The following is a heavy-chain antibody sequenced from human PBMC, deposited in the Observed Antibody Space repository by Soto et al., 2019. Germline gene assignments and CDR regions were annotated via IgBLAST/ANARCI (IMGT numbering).Heavy chain of an antibody. V-gene: IGHV3-30*19. J-gene: IGHJ4*02. Sequence: QVQLVESGGGVVQPGGSLRLSCAASGVTFSHYGMAWVREAPGKGLEWVADVSYDGSSTHYAYSVKGRFSISRNNFKATVSLQMNSLPSEDTATYYCGRDASDYSNYGSSFDHWGQGALVTVSS. CDR2: VSYDGSST. CDR3: GRDASDYSNYGSSFDH. CDR1: GVTFSHYG. D-gene: IGHD4-4*01.